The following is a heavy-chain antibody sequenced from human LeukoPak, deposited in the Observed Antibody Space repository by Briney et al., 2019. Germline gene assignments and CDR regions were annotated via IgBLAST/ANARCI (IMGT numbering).Heavy chain of an antibody. J-gene: IGHJ5*02. CDR2: IIPIFGTA. Sequence: ASVKVSCKASGGTFSSYAISWVRQAPGQGLEWMGGIIPIFGTANYAQKFQGRVTITADESTSTAYMELSSLRSEDTAVYYCARTDIVVVPAAPYNWFDPWGQGTLVTVSS. V-gene: IGHV1-69*13. CDR1: GGTFSSYA. CDR3: ARTDIVVVPAAPYNWFDP. D-gene: IGHD2-2*01.